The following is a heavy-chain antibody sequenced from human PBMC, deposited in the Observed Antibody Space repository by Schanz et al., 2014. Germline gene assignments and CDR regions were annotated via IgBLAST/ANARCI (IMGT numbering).Heavy chain of an antibody. D-gene: IGHD3-9*01. V-gene: IGHV1-18*01. Sequence: QGQLVQSGAEVKKPGASVKVSCKASGYTFNNHGISWVRQAPGQGLEWMGWISVYHGHTNYAEKVHGRVTMTTDTATSTAYMELRSLISDDTAVYYCARETTIITGGAFDVWGQGTMVTVSS. CDR3: ARETTIITGGAFDV. CDR1: GYTFNNHG. CDR2: ISVYHGHT. J-gene: IGHJ3*01.